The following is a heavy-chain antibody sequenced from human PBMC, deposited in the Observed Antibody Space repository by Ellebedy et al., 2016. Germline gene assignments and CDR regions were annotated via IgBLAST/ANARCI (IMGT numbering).Heavy chain of an antibody. J-gene: IGHJ6*02. D-gene: IGHD3-22*01. CDR2: INHSGST. CDR1: GGSFSGYY. CDR3: ARERRITMIVVVISYGMDV. V-gene: IGHV4-34*01. Sequence: SETLSLXXAVYGGSFSGYYWSWIRQPPGKGLEWIGEINHSGSTNYNPSLKSRVTISVDTSKNQFSLKLSSVTAADTAVYYCARERRITMIVVVISYGMDVWGQGTTVTVSS.